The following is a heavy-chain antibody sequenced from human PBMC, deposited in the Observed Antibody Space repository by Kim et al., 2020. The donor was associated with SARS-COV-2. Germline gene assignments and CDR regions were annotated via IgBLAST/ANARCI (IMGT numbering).Heavy chain of an antibody. CDR1: GYTFTSYY. Sequence: ASVKVSCKASGYTFTSYYMHWVRQAPGQGLEWMGIINPSGGSTSYAQKFQGRVTMTRDTSTSTVYMELSSLRSEDTAVYYCARDRGGVVTRRYFDLWGRGTLVTVSS. CDR3: ARDRGGVVTRRYFDL. CDR2: INPSGGST. J-gene: IGHJ2*01. V-gene: IGHV1-46*01. D-gene: IGHD2-21*02.